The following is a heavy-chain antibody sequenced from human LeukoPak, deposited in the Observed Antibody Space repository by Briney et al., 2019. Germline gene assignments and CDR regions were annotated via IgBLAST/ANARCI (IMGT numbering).Heavy chain of an antibody. Sequence: PSETLSLTCTVSGGSISSYYWSWIRQPAGKGLEWIGRIYTSGSTNYNPSLKSRVTMSVDTSKNQFSLKLSSVTAADTAVYYCARVIYRYSGSYSPYYLDYWGQGTLVTVSS. CDR2: IYTSGST. J-gene: IGHJ4*02. D-gene: IGHD1-26*01. CDR1: GGSISSYY. CDR3: ARVIYRYSGSYSPYYLDY. V-gene: IGHV4-4*07.